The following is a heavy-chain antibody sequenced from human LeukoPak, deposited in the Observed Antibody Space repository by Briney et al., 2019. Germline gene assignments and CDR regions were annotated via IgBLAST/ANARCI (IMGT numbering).Heavy chain of an antibody. CDR2: IYYSGST. CDR3: ARSGTTTVIDFDY. V-gene: IGHV4-59*01. D-gene: IGHD4-11*01. CDR1: GGSISSYY. Sequence: SETLSLTCTVSGGSISSYYWSWIRQPPGKGLGWIGYIYYSGSTNYNPSLKSRVTISVDTSKHQFSLKLSSVTAADTAVYYCARSGTTTVIDFDYWGQGTLVTVSS. J-gene: IGHJ4*02.